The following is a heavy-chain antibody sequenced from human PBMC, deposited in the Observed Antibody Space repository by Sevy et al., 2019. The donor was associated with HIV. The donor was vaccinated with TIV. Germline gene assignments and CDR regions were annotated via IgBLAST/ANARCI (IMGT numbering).Heavy chain of an antibody. J-gene: IGHJ6*02. D-gene: IGHD3-22*01. CDR3: ARDRYYYDSSGYYYNYYFGMDV. CDR1: GFTFSTYW. V-gene: IGHV3-74*01. CDR2: IKSDGSST. Sequence: GGSLRLSCAASGFTFSTYWMHWVRQAPGKGLVRVSRIKSDGSSTNYADSVKGRFTISRDNAKNTLYLQMNSLRVEDTAVYYCARDRYYYDSSGYYYNYYFGMDVWCQGTTVTVSS.